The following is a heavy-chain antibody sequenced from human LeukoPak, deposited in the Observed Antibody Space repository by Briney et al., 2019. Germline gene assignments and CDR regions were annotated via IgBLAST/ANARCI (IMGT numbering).Heavy chain of an antibody. V-gene: IGHV3-43*02. CDR1: GFTFDDYA. D-gene: IGHD6-13*01. Sequence: GGSLRLSCAASGFTFDDYAMHWVRQAPGKGLEWVSLISGDGGSTYYADSVKGRFTISRDNSKNSLYLQMNSLRTEDTALYYCAKDGTGYSSSWYKLDWYFDLWGRGTLVTVSS. J-gene: IGHJ2*01. CDR3: AKDGTGYSSSWYKLDWYFDL. CDR2: ISGDGGST.